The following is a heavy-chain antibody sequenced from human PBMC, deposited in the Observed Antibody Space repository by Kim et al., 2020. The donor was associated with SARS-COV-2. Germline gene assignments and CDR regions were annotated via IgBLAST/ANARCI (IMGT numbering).Heavy chain of an antibody. CDR3: ARVIAAAGNYGMDV. CDR1: GGSISSGGYY. V-gene: IGHV4-31*03. CDR2: IYYSGST. D-gene: IGHD6-13*01. J-gene: IGHJ6*02. Sequence: SETLSLICTVSGGSISSGGYYWSWIRQHPGKGLEWIGYIYYSGSTYYNPSLKSRVTISVDTSKNQFSLKLSSVTAADTAVYYCARVIAAAGNYGMDVWGQGTTVTVSS.